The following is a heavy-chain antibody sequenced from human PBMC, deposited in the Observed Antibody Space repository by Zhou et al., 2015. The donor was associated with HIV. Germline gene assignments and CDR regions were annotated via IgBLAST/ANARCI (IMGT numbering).Heavy chain of an antibody. D-gene: IGHD3-10*01. CDR1: GYTFTDNH. V-gene: IGHV1-2*02. J-gene: IGHJ6*02. CDR2: MHPKGGGT. CDR3: GRGGIVHYGEPTSRPSFGMNI. Sequence: QVQLVQSGAEVQKPGASVRVSCTASGYTFTDNHIHWVRQAPGQGLEWMGCMHPKGGGTIYAQKFLGRVTMTRDTSIRTAYMDLNSLTSDDTAVYYCGRGGIVHYGEPTSRPSFGMNIWGQGTTVAVS.